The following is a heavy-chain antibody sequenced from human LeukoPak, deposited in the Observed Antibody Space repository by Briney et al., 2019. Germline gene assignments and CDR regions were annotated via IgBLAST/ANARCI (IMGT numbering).Heavy chain of an antibody. CDR3: AREIFNGFDI. Sequence: GGSLRLSCAASGFTFSNYWMHWVRQAPGKGLVWVSRINRDGRSTNYADSVKGRFTISRDNSKNTLFLQMNSLRAEDTAVYYCAREIFNGFDIWGQGTMVTVSS. CDR1: GFTFSNYW. CDR2: INRDGRST. V-gene: IGHV3-74*01. J-gene: IGHJ3*02.